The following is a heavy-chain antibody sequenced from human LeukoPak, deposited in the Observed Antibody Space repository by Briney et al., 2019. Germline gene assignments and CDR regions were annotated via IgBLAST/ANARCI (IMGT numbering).Heavy chain of an antibody. Sequence: SETLSLTCTGSGGSISSSTFYWGWIRQPPGKGLEWIGSLYYSGSTYYNPSLKSRVTISVDTSKNQFSLKLSSVTAADTAVYYCARGEYNYGGHNWFDPWGQGILVTVSS. J-gene: IGHJ5*02. D-gene: IGHD5-18*01. CDR3: ARGEYNYGGHNWFDP. CDR1: GGSISSSTFY. CDR2: LYYSGST. V-gene: IGHV4-39*01.